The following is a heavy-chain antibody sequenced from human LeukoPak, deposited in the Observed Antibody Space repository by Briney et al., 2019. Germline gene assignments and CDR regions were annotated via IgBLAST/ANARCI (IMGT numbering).Heavy chain of an antibody. CDR2: INPSGGST. D-gene: IGHD3-22*01. CDR3: ARASGETYYYDSSGYRAFDI. Sequence: ASVKVSCKASGYTFTSYYMHWVRQAPGQGLEWMGIINPSGGSTSYAQKFQGRVTMTRDMSTGTVYMELSSLRSEDTAVYYCARASGETYYYDSSGYRAFDIWGQGTMVTVSS. CDR1: GYTFTSYY. V-gene: IGHV1-46*01. J-gene: IGHJ3*02.